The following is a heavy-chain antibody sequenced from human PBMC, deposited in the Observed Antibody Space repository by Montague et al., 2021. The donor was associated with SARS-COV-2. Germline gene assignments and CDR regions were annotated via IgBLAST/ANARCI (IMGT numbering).Heavy chain of an antibody. CDR3: ARGRRILLWFGELLSGGDYYGMDV. D-gene: IGHD3-10*01. Sequence: SETLSLTCAVYGGSFSGYYWSWIRQPPGKGQEWIGEINHSGSTNYNPSLKSRVTISVDTSKNQFSLKLSSVTAADTAVYYCARGRRILLWFGELLSGGDYYGMDVWGQGTTVTVSS. CDR2: INHSGST. J-gene: IGHJ6*02. CDR1: GGSFSGYY. V-gene: IGHV4-34*01.